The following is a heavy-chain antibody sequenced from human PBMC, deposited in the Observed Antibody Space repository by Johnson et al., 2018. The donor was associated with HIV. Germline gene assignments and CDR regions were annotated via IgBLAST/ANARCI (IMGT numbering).Heavy chain of an antibody. CDR1: GFTFSSYG. V-gene: IGHV3-NL1*01. D-gene: IGHD3-22*01. J-gene: IGHJ3*02. CDR3: ARTQRVTMIVVSLGAFDI. Sequence: QVQLVESGGGVVQPGRSLRLSCAASGFTFSSYGMHWVRQAPGKGLEWVSVVYSDGNTYYADSVKDRFTISRDNSKNTLYLQMNSLRAENTAVYYCARTQRVTMIVVSLGAFDIWGQGTMVTVSS. CDR2: VYSDGNT.